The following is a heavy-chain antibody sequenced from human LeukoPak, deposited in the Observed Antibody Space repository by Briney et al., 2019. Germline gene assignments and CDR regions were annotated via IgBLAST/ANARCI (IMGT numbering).Heavy chain of an antibody. D-gene: IGHD6-13*01. CDR3: ARQAAGVVY. CDR2: ISGSGGST. Sequence: GGSLRLSCAASGFTFSTYAIHWVRQAPGKGLEYVSGISGSGGSTYYANSVQGRFTISRDNSKNTLYLQMGSLRVEDMAVYYCARQAAGVVYWGQETLVTVSS. J-gene: IGHJ4*02. CDR1: GFTFSTYA. V-gene: IGHV3-64*01.